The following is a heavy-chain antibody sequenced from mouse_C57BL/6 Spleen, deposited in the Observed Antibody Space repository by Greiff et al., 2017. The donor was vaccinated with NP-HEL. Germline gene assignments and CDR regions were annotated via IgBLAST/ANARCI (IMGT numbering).Heavy chain of an antibody. J-gene: IGHJ4*01. V-gene: IGHV5-17*01. Sequence: EVKVVESGGGLVKPGGSLKLSCAASGFTFSDYGMHWVRQAPEKGLEWVAYISSGSSTIYYADTVKGRFTISRDNAKNTLFLQMTSLRSEDTAMYYCARRAYYYGSSDDYYYAMDYWGQGTSVTVSS. CDR1: GFTFSDYG. D-gene: IGHD1-1*01. CDR2: ISSGSSTI. CDR3: ARRAYYYGSSDDYYYAMDY.